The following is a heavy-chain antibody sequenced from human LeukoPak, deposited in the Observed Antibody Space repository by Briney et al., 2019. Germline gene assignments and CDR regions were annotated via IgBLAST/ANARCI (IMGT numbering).Heavy chain of an antibody. Sequence: GRSLRLSCAASGFTFSSYAMHWVRQAPGKGLEWVAVISYDGSNKYYADSVKGRFTISRDNSKNTLYLQMNSLRAEDTAVYYCARDSWSGYYFDYWGQGTLVTVSS. CDR3: ARDSWSGYYFDY. CDR1: GFTFSSYA. CDR2: ISYDGSNK. J-gene: IGHJ4*02. V-gene: IGHV3-30*04. D-gene: IGHD3-10*01.